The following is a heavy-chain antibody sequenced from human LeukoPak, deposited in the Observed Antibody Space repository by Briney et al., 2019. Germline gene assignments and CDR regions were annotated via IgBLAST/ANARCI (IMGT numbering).Heavy chain of an antibody. CDR2: MNPNSGNT. V-gene: IGHV1-8*01. CDR1: GYSFIRYD. Sequence: GASVKVSCKASGYSFIRYDIKWVRQAAGKGVAWMEWMNPNSGNTGYPQRFQGRVTMTRNTSISTAYMEVSSLRSEDTAMYFCARGRGYSNGWCEADDYWGQGTLVTVSS. D-gene: IGHD6-19*01. J-gene: IGHJ4*02. CDR3: ARGRGYSNGWCEADDY.